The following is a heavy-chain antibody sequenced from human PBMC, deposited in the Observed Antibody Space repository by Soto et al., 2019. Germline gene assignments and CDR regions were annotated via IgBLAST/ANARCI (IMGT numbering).Heavy chain of an antibody. V-gene: IGHV4-30-4*01. CDR1: GGSISSGDYY. J-gene: IGHJ4*02. D-gene: IGHD3-10*01. CDR3: ARDGRGEYYGSGSYYKTPVFDY. Sequence: SETLSLTCTVSGGSISSGDYYWSWIRQPPGKGLEWIGYIYYSGSTYYNPSLKSRVTISVDTSKNQFSLKLSSVTAADTAVYYCARDGRGEYYGSGSYYKTPVFDYWGQGTLVTDSS. CDR2: IYYSGST.